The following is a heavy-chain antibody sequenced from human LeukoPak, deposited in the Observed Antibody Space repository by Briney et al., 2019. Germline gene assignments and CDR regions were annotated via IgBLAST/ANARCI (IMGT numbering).Heavy chain of an antibody. Sequence: GGSLRLSCAASGFTVSSNYMSWVRQAPGKGLEWVSVIYSGGSTYYADSVKGRFTISRDNSKNTLYLQMNSLRAEDTAVYYCARDASSSWYGNWFDPWGQGTLVTVSS. CDR2: IYSGGST. D-gene: IGHD6-13*01. V-gene: IGHV3-53*01. CDR1: GFTVSSNY. CDR3: ARDASSSWYGNWFDP. J-gene: IGHJ5*02.